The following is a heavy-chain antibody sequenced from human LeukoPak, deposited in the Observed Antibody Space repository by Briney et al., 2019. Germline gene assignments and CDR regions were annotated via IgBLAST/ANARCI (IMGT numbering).Heavy chain of an antibody. CDR3: ARPTYTSGSYWPDP. D-gene: IGHD3-10*01. Sequence: PGGSLRLSCAASGFTFSSYEMNWVRQAPGKESEWVANINQDGSEIVYVDSVKGRFTISRDNAKNSLYLQMNNLRVEDTAVYYCARPTYTSGSYWPDPRGQGTLVTVSS. CDR1: GFTFSSYE. V-gene: IGHV3-7*01. CDR2: INQDGSEI. J-gene: IGHJ5*02.